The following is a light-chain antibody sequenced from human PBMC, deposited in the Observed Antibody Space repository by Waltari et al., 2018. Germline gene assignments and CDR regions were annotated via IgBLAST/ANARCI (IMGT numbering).Light chain of an antibody. CDR1: SRDRGGYNC. CDR2: DLS. CDR3: NSYAGSNSVL. V-gene: IGLV2-8*01. J-gene: IGLJ2*01. Sequence: QSALTQPPSASGSPGQPVTISCTGTSRDRGGYNCVSWYQQHPGKAPKLMIYDLSKRPSGVPDRFSGSKSGNTAYLTVSGLQAEDEADYYSNSYAGSNSVLFGAGTKLTVL.